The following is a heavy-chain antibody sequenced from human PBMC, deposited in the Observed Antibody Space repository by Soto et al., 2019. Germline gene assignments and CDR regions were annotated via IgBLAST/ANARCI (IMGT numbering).Heavy chain of an antibody. Sequence: QVQLVESGGGVVQPGRSLRLSCAASGFTFSSYGMHWVRQAPGKGLEWVAVIWYDGSNKYYADSVKGRFTISRDNSKNTLYLQMNSLRAEDRAVYYCARRGKLGPNCYCSGSSNYYYMDVWGKGTTVTVSS. J-gene: IGHJ6*03. CDR3: ARRGKLGPNCYCSGSSNYYYMDV. CDR1: GFTFSSYG. D-gene: IGHD3-10*01. V-gene: IGHV3-33*01. CDR2: IWYDGSNK.